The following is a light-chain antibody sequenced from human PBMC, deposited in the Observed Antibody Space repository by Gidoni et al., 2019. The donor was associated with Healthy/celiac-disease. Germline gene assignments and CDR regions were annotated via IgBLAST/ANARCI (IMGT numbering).Light chain of an antibody. CDR1: SSDVGCYNY. CDR2: DVS. CDR3: SSYTSSSTQLV. Sequence: QSALTQPVPVSGSPGQSITIPCTGTSSDVGCYNYVSWYQQHPGKAPKLMIYDVSNRPSVVSNRFSGSKSGNTASLTISGLQAEDEADYYCSSYTSSSTQLVFGGGTKLTVL. J-gene: IGLJ3*02. V-gene: IGLV2-14*03.